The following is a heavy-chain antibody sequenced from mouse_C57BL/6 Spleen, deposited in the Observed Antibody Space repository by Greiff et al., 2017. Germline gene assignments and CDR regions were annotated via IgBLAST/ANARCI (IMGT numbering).Heavy chain of an antibody. V-gene: IGHV5-16*01. Sequence: EVMLVESEGGLVQPGSSMKLSCTASGFTFSDYYMAWVRQVPEKGLEWVANINYDGSSTYYLDSLKSRFIISRDNAKNILYLQMSSLKSEDTATYYCARGRTTVVPDWYFDVWGTGTTVTVSS. CDR1: GFTFSDYY. J-gene: IGHJ1*03. CDR2: INYDGSST. CDR3: ARGRTTVVPDWYFDV. D-gene: IGHD1-1*01.